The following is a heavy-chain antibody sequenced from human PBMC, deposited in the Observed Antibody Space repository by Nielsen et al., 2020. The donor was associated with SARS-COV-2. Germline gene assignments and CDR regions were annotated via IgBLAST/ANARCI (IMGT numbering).Heavy chain of an antibody. V-gene: IGHV5-10-1*04. CDR3: ATSLPPYSSSWYY. CDR1: GYSFTSYW. Sequence: GESLKISCKGSGYSFTSYWISWVRQMPGKGLEWMGRIDPSDSYTNYSPSFQGQVTISADKSISSAYLQWSSLKASDTAMYYCATSLPPYSSSWYYWGQGTLVTVSS. CDR2: IDPSDSYT. J-gene: IGHJ4*02. D-gene: IGHD6-13*01.